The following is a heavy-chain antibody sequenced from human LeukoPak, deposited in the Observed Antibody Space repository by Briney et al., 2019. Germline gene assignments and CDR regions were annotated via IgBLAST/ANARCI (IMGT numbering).Heavy chain of an antibody. CDR3: AKDRDFWSDDAFDI. CDR2: ISSSGSTI. CDR1: GFTFSDYY. D-gene: IGHD3-3*01. V-gene: IGHV3-11*01. J-gene: IGHJ3*02. Sequence: PGGSLRLSCAASGFTFSDYYMSWIRQAPGKGLEWVSYISSSGSTIYYADSVKGRFTISRDNAKNSLYLQMNSLRAEDTAVYYCAKDRDFWSDDAFDIWGQGTMVTVSS.